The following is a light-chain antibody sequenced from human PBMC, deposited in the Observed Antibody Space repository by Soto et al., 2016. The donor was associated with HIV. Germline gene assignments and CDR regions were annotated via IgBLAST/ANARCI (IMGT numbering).Light chain of an antibody. V-gene: IGLV3-21*03. CDR3: QVWDSSGDPV. CDR1: NIGSKS. CDR2: DDS. Sequence: SYVLTQPPSVSVAPEKTARITCEGNNIGSKSVHWYQQKPGQAPVLVVYDDSDRPSGIPERFSGSNSGNTATLTISRVEAGDEADYFCQVWDSSGDPVFGGGTKLTVL. J-gene: IGLJ2*01.